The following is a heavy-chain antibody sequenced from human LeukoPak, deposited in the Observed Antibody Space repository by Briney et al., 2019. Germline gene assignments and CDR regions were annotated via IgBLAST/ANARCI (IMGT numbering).Heavy chain of an antibody. J-gene: IGHJ5*02. Sequence: ASVKVSCKASGYTFTGYYMHWVRQAPGQGLEWMGWINPNSGGTNYAQKFQGRVTMTRDTSISTAYMEASRLRSDDTAVYYCAREVAVAGGWFDPWGQGTLVTVSS. CDR3: AREVAVAGGWFDP. CDR2: INPNSGGT. CDR1: GYTFTGYY. D-gene: IGHD6-19*01. V-gene: IGHV1-2*02.